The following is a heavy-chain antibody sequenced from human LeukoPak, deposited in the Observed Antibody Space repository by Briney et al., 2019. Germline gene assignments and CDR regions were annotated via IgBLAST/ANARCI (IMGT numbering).Heavy chain of an antibody. Sequence: SETLSLTCTVSGGSISSSSYYWGWVRQPPGKGLEWIGYIYYSGSTYYNPSLKSRVTMSVDTSKNQFSLKLTSVIAADTAVYYCARGASNKGDSYKWFDPWGQGTLVTVSS. CDR3: ARGASNKGDSYKWFDP. J-gene: IGHJ5*02. CDR1: GGSISSSSYY. V-gene: IGHV4-30-4*08. CDR2: IYYSGST. D-gene: IGHD3-16*01.